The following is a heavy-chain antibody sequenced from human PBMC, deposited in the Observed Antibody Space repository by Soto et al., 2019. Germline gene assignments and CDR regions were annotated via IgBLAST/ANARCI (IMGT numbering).Heavy chain of an antibody. J-gene: IGHJ4*02. Sequence: QVQLQESGPGLVKPSQTLSLTCTVSGGSISSGGYYWSWIRQHPGKGLEWIGYIYYSGSTYYNPSLKSRVTISVDSSKNQFSLKLSSVTAADTAVYYCARGVTMVRGVIHTPYFDYWGQGTLVTVSS. CDR2: IYYSGST. CDR3: ARGVTMVRGVIHTPYFDY. V-gene: IGHV4-31*03. CDR1: GGSISSGGYY. D-gene: IGHD3-10*01.